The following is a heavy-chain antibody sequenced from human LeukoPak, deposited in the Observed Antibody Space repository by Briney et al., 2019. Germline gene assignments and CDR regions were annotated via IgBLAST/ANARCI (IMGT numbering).Heavy chain of an antibody. CDR2: ISYDGSNK. CDR3: ARAPRQLPDDAFDI. CDR1: GFTFSSYA. V-gene: IGHV3-30-3*01. J-gene: IGHJ3*02. D-gene: IGHD1-26*01. Sequence: PGGSLRLSCAASGFTFSSYAMHWVRQAPGKGLKWVAVISYDGSNKYYADSVKGRFTISRDDSKNTLYLQMNSLRAEDTAVYYCARAPRQLPDDAFDIWGQGTMVTVSS.